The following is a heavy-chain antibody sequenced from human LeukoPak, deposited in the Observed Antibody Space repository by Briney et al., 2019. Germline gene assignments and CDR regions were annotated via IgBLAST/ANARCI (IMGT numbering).Heavy chain of an antibody. V-gene: IGHV1-18*04. CDR2: ISAYNGNT. CDR1: GYTFTGYY. D-gene: IGHD6-13*01. CDR3: AREEEIAAAGTIWSYYFDY. J-gene: IGHJ4*02. Sequence: ASVKVSCKASGYTFTGYYMHWVRQAPGQGLEWMGWISAYNGNTNYAQKLQGRVTMTTDTSTSTAYMELRSLRSDDTAVYYCAREEEIAAAGTIWSYYFDYWGQGTLVTVSS.